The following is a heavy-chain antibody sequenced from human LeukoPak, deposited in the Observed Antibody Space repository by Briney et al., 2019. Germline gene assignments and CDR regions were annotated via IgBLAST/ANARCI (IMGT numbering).Heavy chain of an antibody. CDR2: INPNSGGT. J-gene: IGHJ4*02. Sequence: GASVTVSFKASGYTFTGYYMHWVRQAPGQGLEWMGWINPNSGGTNYAQTFQGRVTMTRDTYISTAYMELSRLRSGDTAVYYCARGRGIVVVPAAMYWGQGTLVTVSS. CDR1: GYTFTGYY. CDR3: ARGRGIVVVPAAMY. D-gene: IGHD2-2*01. V-gene: IGHV1-2*02.